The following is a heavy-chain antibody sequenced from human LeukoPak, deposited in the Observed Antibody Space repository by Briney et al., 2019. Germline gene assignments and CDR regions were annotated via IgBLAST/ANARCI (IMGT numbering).Heavy chain of an antibody. D-gene: IGHD6-19*01. V-gene: IGHV3-9*01. CDR1: GFTFDDYA. J-gene: IGHJ4*02. Sequence: GGSLRLSCAASGFTFDDYAMHWVRHAPGKGLEWVSGISWNSGSIGYADSVKGRFTISRDNAKNSLYLQMNSLRAEDTAVYYCARYPSSGWYYFDYWGQGTLVTVSS. CDR2: ISWNSGSI. CDR3: ARYPSSGWYYFDY.